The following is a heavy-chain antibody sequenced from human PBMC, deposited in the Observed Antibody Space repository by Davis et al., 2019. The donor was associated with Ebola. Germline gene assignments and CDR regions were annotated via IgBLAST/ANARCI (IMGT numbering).Heavy chain of an antibody. CDR3: TTNYYDSSAYYMDV. CDR1: GYSLTELS. D-gene: IGHD3-22*01. CDR2: FDPEDGER. J-gene: IGHJ6*03. Sequence: ASVKVSCKVSGYSLTELSIHWARQAPGKGLEWMGTFDPEDGERMYAQKFQGRVIVTEDTSTDTAYMELRSLRSDDTAVYYCTTNYYDSSAYYMDVWGKGTTVTVFS. V-gene: IGHV1-24*01.